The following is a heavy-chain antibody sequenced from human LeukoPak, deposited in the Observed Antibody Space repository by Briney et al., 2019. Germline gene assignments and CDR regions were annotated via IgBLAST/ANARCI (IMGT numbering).Heavy chain of an antibody. CDR1: GYSFTSYW. Sequence: GESLKIPCKGSGYSFTSYWIGWVRQMPGKGLEWMGIIYPGDSDTRYSPSFQGQVTISADKSISTAYLQWSSLKASDTAMYYCARLTGDNGTPYYFDYWGQGTLVTVSS. J-gene: IGHJ4*02. V-gene: IGHV5-51*03. CDR2: IYPGDSDT. D-gene: IGHD7-27*01. CDR3: ARLTGDNGTPYYFDY.